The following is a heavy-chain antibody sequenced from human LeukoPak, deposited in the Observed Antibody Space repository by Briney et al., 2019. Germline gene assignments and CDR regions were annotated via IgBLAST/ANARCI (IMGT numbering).Heavy chain of an antibody. D-gene: IGHD6-13*01. Sequence: LSGGSLRLSCTASGFSFSGHWMHWARQLPGKGLVWVSRISPTGSTTSYADSVKGRFTVSRDNAKNTLYLQVNNLRAEDTAVYYCGRGPSSNWSGLDFWGQGTLLTVSS. J-gene: IGHJ4*02. V-gene: IGHV3-74*01. CDR3: GRGPSSNWSGLDF. CDR1: GFSFSGHW. CDR2: ISPTGSTT.